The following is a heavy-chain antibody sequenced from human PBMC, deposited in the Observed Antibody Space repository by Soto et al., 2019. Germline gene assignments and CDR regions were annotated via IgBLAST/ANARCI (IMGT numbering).Heavy chain of an antibody. J-gene: IGHJ3*02. CDR1: GFSLSTSGVG. Sequence: SGPTLVNPTQTLTLTCTFSGFSLSTSGVGVGWIRQPPGKALEWLALIYWDDDKRYSPSLKSRLTITKDTSKNQVALTMTNMDPVGTATYYCAHRLRYYGDYPADAFDIWGQGTMVTVSS. V-gene: IGHV2-5*02. CDR3: AHRLRYYGDYPADAFDI. CDR2: IYWDDDK. D-gene: IGHD4-17*01.